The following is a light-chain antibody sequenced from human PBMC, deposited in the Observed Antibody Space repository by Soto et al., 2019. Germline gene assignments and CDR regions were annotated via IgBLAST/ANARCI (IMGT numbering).Light chain of an antibody. J-gene: IGKJ1*01. CDR1: QSIGTY. CDR3: QLRYSWPPTWT. Sequence: EIVVTQSPVTLSLSPGERATLSCRASQSIGTYLAWYQQKPGQAPRLLIHDASNRATGIPARFSGSGSGTDFTLTISSLESADFAVYYCQLRYSWPPTWTFGPGTKVDIK. CDR2: DAS. V-gene: IGKV3-11*01.